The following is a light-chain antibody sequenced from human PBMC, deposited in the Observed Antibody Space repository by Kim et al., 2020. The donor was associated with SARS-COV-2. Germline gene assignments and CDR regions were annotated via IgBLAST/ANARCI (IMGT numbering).Light chain of an antibody. V-gene: IGKV1-5*01. CDR3: QQYENFPRT. CDR1: QSVGGW. CDR2: AAF. Sequence: SCVGDRVSITGRARQSVGGWLAWYLQTPGRAPKVLIYAAFSWESGVPSRFSGGGSGIEFTLTISSLQAEDFATYYCQQYENFPRTFGQGTKVDI. J-gene: IGKJ1*01.